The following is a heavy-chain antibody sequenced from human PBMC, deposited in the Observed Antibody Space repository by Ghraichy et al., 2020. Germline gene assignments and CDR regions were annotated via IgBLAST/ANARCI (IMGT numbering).Heavy chain of an antibody. J-gene: IGHJ4*02. D-gene: IGHD4-17*01. CDR2: ISYDGSNK. CDR1: GFTFSSYG. Sequence: GESLNISCAASGFTFSSYGMHWVRQAPGKGLEWVAVISYDGSNKYYADSVKGRFTISRDNSKNTLYLQMNSLRAEDTAVYYCAKDLRTTVTLYYDYWGQGTLVTVSS. V-gene: IGHV3-30*18. CDR3: AKDLRTTVTLYYDY.